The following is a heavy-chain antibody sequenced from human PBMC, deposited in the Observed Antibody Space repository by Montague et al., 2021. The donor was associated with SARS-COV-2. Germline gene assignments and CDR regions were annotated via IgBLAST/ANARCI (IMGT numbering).Heavy chain of an antibody. CDR3: VRDTGSAQAGFDA. Sequence: CAISGDSVCSNTAAWNWIRQSPSGGLEWLGRTNYRSKWTSDYATSVEGRISIDPDTSKNQFFLHLMSVTPEDTGVYYCVRDTGSAQAGFDAWGQGTLVTVSS. V-gene: IGHV6-1*01. J-gene: IGHJ4*02. D-gene: IGHD4-17*01. CDR2: TNYRSKWTS. CDR1: GDSVCSNTAA.